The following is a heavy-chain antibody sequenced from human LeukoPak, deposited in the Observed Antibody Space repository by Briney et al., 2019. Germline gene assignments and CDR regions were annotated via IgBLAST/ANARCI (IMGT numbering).Heavy chain of an antibody. CDR3: AFALYGSGSPPAFDI. CDR1: GGSISSGDYY. V-gene: IGHV4-30-4*01. D-gene: IGHD3-10*01. J-gene: IGHJ3*02. Sequence: SETLSLTCTVSGGSISSGDYYWNWIRQPPGKGLEWIGYIYYSGSTYYNPSLKSRVTISVDTSKNQFSLKLSSVTAADTAVYYCAFALYGSGSPPAFDIWGQGTMVTVSS. CDR2: IYYSGST.